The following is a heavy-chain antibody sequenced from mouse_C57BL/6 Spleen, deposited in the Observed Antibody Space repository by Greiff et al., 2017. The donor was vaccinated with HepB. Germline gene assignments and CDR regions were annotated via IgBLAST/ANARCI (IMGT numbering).Heavy chain of an antibody. J-gene: IGHJ4*01. CDR3: ARPYDGYHYYAMDY. CDR1: GYSITSGYY. D-gene: IGHD2-3*01. V-gene: IGHV3-6*01. CDR2: ISYDGSN. Sequence: DVKLQESGPGLVKPSQSLSLTCSVTGYSITSGYYWNWIRQFPGNKLEWMGYISYDGSNNYNPSLKNRISITRDTSKNQFFLKLNSVTTEDTATYYCARPYDGYHYYAMDYWGQGTSVTVSS.